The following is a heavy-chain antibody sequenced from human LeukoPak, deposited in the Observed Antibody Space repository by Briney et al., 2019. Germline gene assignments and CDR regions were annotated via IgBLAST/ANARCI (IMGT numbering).Heavy chain of an antibody. CDR1: GGSISSYY. J-gene: IGHJ4*02. CDR3: ARDHPRRSEQLVPFDY. D-gene: IGHD6-13*01. Sequence: TSSETLSLTCTVSGGSISSYYWSWIRQPPGKGLEWIGYIYYSGSTNYNPSLKSRVTISVDTSKNQFSLKLSSVTAADTAVYYCARDHPRRSEQLVPFDYWGQGTLVTVSS. CDR2: IYYSGST. V-gene: IGHV4-59*01.